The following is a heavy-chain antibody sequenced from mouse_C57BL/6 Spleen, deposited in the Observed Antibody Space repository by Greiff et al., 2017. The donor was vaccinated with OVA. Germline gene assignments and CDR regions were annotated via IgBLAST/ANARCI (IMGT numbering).Heavy chain of an antibody. CDR1: GYTFTSYW. D-gene: IGHD1-1*01. J-gene: IGHJ1*03. CDR3: ARRAITTVPHWYFDV. V-gene: IGHV1-52*01. Sequence: VQLQQPGAELVRPGSSVKLSCKASGYTFTSYWMHWVKQRPIQGLEWIGNIDPSDSETHYNQKFKDKATLTVDKSSSTAYMQLSSLTSEDSAVYYCARRAITTVPHWYFDVWGTGTTVTVSS. CDR2: IDPSDSET.